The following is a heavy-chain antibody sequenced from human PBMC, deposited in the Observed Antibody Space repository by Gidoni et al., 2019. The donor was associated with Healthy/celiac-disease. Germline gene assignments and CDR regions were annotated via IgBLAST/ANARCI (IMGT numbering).Heavy chain of an antibody. CDR1: GGSFSGYY. D-gene: IGHD4-17*01. V-gene: IGHV4-34*01. J-gene: IGHJ2*01. CDR3: ARLRRNGYWYFDL. Sequence: QVQLQQWGAGLVKPSETLSLTCAVYGGSFSGYYWSWIRPPPGRGLEWSWEINHSGSTNYNPSLKSRVTISVEASKNKFSLKLSSVTAADAAVYYCARLRRNGYWYFDLWGRGTLVTVSS. CDR2: INHSGST.